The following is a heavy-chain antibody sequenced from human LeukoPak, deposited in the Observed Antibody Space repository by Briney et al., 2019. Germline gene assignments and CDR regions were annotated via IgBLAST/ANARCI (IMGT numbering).Heavy chain of an antibody. D-gene: IGHD3-3*01. V-gene: IGHV3-30-3*01. CDR1: GYTFTGYY. J-gene: IGHJ4*02. CDR3: ARDHLYSYYDFWSGSPPGDY. CDR2: ISYDGSNK. Sequence: SCKASGYTFTGYYMHWVRQAPGKGLEWVAVISYDGSNKYYADSVKGRFTISRDNSKNTLYLQMNSLRAEDTAVYYCARDHLYSYYDFWSGSPPGDYWGQGTLVTVSS.